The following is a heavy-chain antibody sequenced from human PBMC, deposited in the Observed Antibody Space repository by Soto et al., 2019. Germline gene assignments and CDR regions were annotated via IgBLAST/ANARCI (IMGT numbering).Heavy chain of an antibody. D-gene: IGHD3-10*01. CDR3: AAPTYYGSGSYYTLPAFDI. CDR1: GFTFTSSA. CDR2: IVVGSGNT. J-gene: IGHJ3*02. V-gene: IGHV1-58*01. Sequence: ASVKVSCKASGFTFTSSAVQWVRQARGQRLEWIGWIVVGSGNTDYAQKFQERVTITRDMSTSTAYMELSSLRSEDTAVYYCAAPTYYGSGSYYTLPAFDIWGQGTMVT.